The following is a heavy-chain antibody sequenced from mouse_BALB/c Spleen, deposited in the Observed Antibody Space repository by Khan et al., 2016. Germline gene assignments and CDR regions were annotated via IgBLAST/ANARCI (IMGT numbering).Heavy chain of an antibody. CDR2: IHYSGSP. D-gene: IGHD1-1*01. Sequence: EVELVESGPDLVKPSQSLSLTCTVTGYSISSGYSWHWIRQFPGNKLDWMAYIHYSGSPHYNPSLKSRISITRDTSTTQFFLQLISVTTEDTATYYCTRGEYYGSGYWGQGTTLTVSS. CDR3: TRGEYYGSGY. CDR1: GYSISSGYS. J-gene: IGHJ2*01. V-gene: IGHV3-1*02.